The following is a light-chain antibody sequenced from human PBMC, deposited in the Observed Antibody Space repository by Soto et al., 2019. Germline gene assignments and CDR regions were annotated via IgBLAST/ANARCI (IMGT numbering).Light chain of an antibody. J-gene: IGKJ4*01. Sequence: DIQMTQSPSSLSASVGDRVTITCRASQSISSYLNWYQQKPGKAPKLLIYAASSLQSGVPSRFSGSGSGTDFTLTISSLQPEDFATYYCQQSYSTAVFGGGTKVDIK. V-gene: IGKV1-39*01. CDR2: AAS. CDR3: QQSYSTAV. CDR1: QSISSY.